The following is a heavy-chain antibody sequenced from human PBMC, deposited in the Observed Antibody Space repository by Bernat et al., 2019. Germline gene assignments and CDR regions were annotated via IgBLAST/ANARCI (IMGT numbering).Heavy chain of an antibody. CDR2: IYYSGST. D-gene: IGHD3-22*01. CDR1: GGSISSSGYY. V-gene: IGHV4-39*01. CDR3: ARQKGYYDSSGYSGRYYFDY. J-gene: IGHJ4*02. Sequence: QLQLQESGPGLVKPSETLSLSCTVSGGSISSSGYYGGWIRQPPGKGLAWIGSIYYSGSTYYNPSLKSRVTISVDTSKNQFSLKLSSVTAADTAVYYCARQKGYYDSSGYSGRYYFDYWGQGTLVTVSS.